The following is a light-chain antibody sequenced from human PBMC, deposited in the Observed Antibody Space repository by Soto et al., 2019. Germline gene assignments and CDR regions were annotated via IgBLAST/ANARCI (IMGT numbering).Light chain of an antibody. CDR3: QQYNDWPRT. CDR2: GAS. V-gene: IGKV3D-15*01. J-gene: IGKJ4*01. CDR1: QSVRGN. Sequence: ETVMAQSPATLSVSPGEGATLSCRASQSVRGNLAWYQQKPGQAPRLLIYGASTRASGIPTRFSGAGSGAEFTLTISSLQSEDSEVYFCQQYNDWPRTFGGATRVEIK.